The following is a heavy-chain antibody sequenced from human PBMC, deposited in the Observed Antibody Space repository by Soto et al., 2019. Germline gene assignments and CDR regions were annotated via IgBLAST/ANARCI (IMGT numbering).Heavy chain of an antibody. D-gene: IGHD3-16*01. CDR2: IDIAGDT. CDR1: GFTFSSHD. J-gene: IGHJ2*01. CDR3: ARELGTPGYWYFDL. V-gene: IGHV3-13*01. Sequence: EVQLVESGGGLVQPGGSLRLSCAASGFTFSSHDMHWLRQAIGIGLVWVSAIDIAGDTYFADSVKGRFTLSRENAKNSLYLQMTSLRAVVTAVYYCARELGTPGYWYFDLWGRGTLVTVSS.